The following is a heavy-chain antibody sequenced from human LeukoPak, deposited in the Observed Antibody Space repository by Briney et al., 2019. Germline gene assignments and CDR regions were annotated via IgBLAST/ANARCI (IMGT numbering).Heavy chain of an antibody. J-gene: IGHJ4*02. CDR1: GGSISSSSYY. CDR2: IYYSGST. CDR3: ARRHTGMVRGVREYYFDY. D-gene: IGHD3-10*01. Sequence: SETLSLTCTVSGGSISSSSYYWGWIRQPPGKGLEWIGSIYYSGSTYYNPSLKSRVTISVDTSKNQFSLKLSSVTAADTAVYYCARRHTGMVRGVREYYFDYWGQGTLVTVSS. V-gene: IGHV4-39*07.